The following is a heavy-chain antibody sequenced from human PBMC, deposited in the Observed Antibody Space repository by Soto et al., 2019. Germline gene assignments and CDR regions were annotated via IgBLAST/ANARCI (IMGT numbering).Heavy chain of an antibody. CDR3: ARDGIAAAGTGGYYYYGMDG. D-gene: IGHD6-13*01. CDR2: ISAYNGNT. CDR1: GYTVTSYG. J-gene: IGHJ6*02. V-gene: IGHV1-18*04. Sequence: QVQLVQSGAEVKKPGASVKVSCKASGYTVTSYGISWVRQAPGQGLEWMGWISAYNGNTNYAQKLQGRVTMTTDTSTSTAYLELRSLRSDDTAVYYCARDGIAAAGTGGYYYYGMDGWGQGTTVTVSS.